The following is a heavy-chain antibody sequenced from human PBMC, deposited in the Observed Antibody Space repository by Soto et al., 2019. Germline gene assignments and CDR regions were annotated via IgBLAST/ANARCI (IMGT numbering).Heavy chain of an antibody. Sequence: GGSLRLSCAASGFTFSSYSMNWVRQAPGKGLEWVSSISSSSSYIYYADSVEGRFTISRDNAKKSLYLEMNSLRAEDTAVYYCARERPNGYSYGYLDYWGQGTLVTVSS. CDR2: ISSSSSYI. CDR1: GFTFSSYS. V-gene: IGHV3-21*01. D-gene: IGHD5-18*01. CDR3: ARERPNGYSYGYLDY. J-gene: IGHJ4*02.